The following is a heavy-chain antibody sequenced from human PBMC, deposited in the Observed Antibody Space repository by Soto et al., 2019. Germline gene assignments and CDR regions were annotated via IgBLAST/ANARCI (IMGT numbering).Heavy chain of an antibody. CDR2: ISGSVGRT. J-gene: IGHJ4*02. Sequence: GWSLRLSCAASGFTFSSYAMSWVRQAPGKWLEWGSAISGSVGRTYYADSVKGRFTTSRDNSKNTLYLQMNSLRAEDTAVYYCAKVILRGAVVVPAAPMTFDYWGQGTLVTVSS. CDR1: GFTFSSYA. D-gene: IGHD2-2*01. V-gene: IGHV3-23*01. CDR3: AKVILRGAVVVPAAPMTFDY.